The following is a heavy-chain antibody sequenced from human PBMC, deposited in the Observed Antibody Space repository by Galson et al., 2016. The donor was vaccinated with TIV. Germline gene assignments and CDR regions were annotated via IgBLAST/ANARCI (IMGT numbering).Heavy chain of an antibody. CDR3: ARDRNSISAVVLEDDAFDI. Sequence: SVKVSCKASGYSSATHGINWVRQAPGQGLEWMGWINSYNGDTRHAQKVQGRVTPTTDTSTGTAYMELRSLRSDDTALYYCARDRNSISAVVLEDDAFDIWGQGTMVTVSA. V-gene: IGHV1-18*04. CDR2: INSYNGDT. CDR1: GYSSATHG. D-gene: IGHD3-3*01. J-gene: IGHJ3*02.